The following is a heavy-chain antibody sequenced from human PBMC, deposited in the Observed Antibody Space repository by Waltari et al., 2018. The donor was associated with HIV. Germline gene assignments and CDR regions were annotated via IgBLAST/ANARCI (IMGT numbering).Heavy chain of an antibody. CDR3: ARGRGLAYYGSGSPYYYYGMDV. CDR2: INAGNGNT. Sequence: QVQLVQSGAEVKKPGASVKVSCKASGYTFTSYAMHWGRQAPGQTLEWMGWINAGNGNTKYSQKFQGRVTITRDTSASTAYMELSSLRSEDTAVYYCARGRGLAYYGSGSPYYYYGMDVWGQGTTVTVSS. V-gene: IGHV1-3*01. J-gene: IGHJ6*02. CDR1: GYTFTSYA. D-gene: IGHD3-10*01.